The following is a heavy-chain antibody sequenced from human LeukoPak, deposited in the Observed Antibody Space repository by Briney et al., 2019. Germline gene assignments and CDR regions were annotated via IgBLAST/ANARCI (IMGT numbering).Heavy chain of an antibody. D-gene: IGHD3-10*01. J-gene: IGHJ4*02. V-gene: IGHV3-7*03. CDR1: GSTFSNYW. CDR2: IKQDGSEK. Sequence: PGGSLRLSCAASGSTFSNYWMSWIRQAPGKGLEWEANIKQDGSEKNYVDSVKGRFIISRDNAKNSLYLQVNSLRAGDTAVYYCARDQPFGSYWGQGTLVTVSS. CDR3: ARDQPFGSY.